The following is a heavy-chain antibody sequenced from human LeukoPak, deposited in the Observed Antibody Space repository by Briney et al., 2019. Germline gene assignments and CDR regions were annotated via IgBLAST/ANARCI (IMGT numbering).Heavy chain of an antibody. J-gene: IGHJ4*02. CDR2: VSRRSSFV. D-gene: IGHD5-12*01. Sequence: GGSLRLSCAASGFTFSSYSMNWVRQAPGKGLEWVSSVSRRSSFVLYADSVQGRFTISRDDAKDSLFLQLNSLRAEDTAVYYCARVSDAYDYFFDYWGQGTLVTVSS. CDR1: GFTFSSYS. CDR3: ARVSDAYDYFFDY. V-gene: IGHV3-21*01.